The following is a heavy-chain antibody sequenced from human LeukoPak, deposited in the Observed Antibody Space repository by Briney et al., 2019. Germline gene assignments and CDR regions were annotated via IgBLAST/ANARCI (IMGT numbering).Heavy chain of an antibody. CDR2: IWYDGSNK. Sequence: PGRSLRLSCAASGFTSSSYCMHWVRQAPGKGLEWVAVIWYDGSNKYYADSVKGRFTISRDNSKNTLYLQMNSLRAEDTAVYYCAREKQKYSSGWYCLDHRGQGTLVTVSS. V-gene: IGHV3-33*01. J-gene: IGHJ5*02. D-gene: IGHD6-19*01. CDR1: GFTSSSYC. CDR3: AREKQKYSSGWYCLDH.